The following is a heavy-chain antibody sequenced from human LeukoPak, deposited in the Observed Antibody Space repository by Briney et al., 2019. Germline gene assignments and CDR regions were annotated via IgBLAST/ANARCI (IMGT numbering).Heavy chain of an antibody. D-gene: IGHD2/OR15-2a*01. J-gene: IGHJ6*03. CDR3: AREARLYDRNTRVFYYYYMDV. CDR1: GGSFSGYY. CDR2: INHSGST. V-gene: IGHV4-34*01. Sequence: SETLSLTCAVYGGSFSGYYWNWIRQPPGKGLEWIGEINHSGSTNYNPSLKSRVTISVDTSENQFSLKLTSVTAADTAVYYCAREARLYDRNTRVFYYYYMDVWGKGTTVTVSS.